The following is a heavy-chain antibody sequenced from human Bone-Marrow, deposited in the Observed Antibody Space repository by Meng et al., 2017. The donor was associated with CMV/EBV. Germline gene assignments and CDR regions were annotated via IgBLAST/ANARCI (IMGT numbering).Heavy chain of an antibody. CDR2: ISSGSPI. CDR3: VRVTPPQAPL. V-gene: IGHV3-69-1*01. CDR1: AFSFSDYY. Sequence: GESLKISCAASAFSFSDYYMNWVRQAPGKGLEWVSSISSGSPIYCADSVKGRFTVSRDNAKDTLYLQMNSLRPEDSAVYYCVRVTPPQAPLWGQGTLVTVSS. J-gene: IGHJ4*02.